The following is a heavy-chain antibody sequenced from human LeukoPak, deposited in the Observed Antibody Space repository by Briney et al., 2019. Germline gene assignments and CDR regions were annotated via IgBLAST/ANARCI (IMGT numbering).Heavy chain of an antibody. CDR2: IYYSGST. Sequence: PSETLSLTCSVSGGSISSSSYYWGWIRQPPGKGLEWIGNIYYSGSTYYNPSLKSRVTISVDTSKNQFSLKLSSATAADTAVYYCARPDYYYYHMDVWGKGTTVTVSS. J-gene: IGHJ6*03. CDR1: GGSISSSSYY. CDR3: ARPDYYYYHMDV. V-gene: IGHV4-39*01.